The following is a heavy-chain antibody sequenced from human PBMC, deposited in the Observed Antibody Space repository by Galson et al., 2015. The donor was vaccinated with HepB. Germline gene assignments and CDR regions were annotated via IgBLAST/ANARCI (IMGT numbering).Heavy chain of an antibody. J-gene: IGHJ4*02. Sequence: SLRLSCAASGFTFSNAWMNWVRQAPGKGLEWVGRIKSKTDGGTTDYAAPAKGRFTISRDDSKNTLYLQMNSLKTEDTAVYYCTTDPLVYDFWSGYFDYWGQGTLVTVSS. CDR2: IKSKTDGGTT. V-gene: IGHV3-15*07. CDR1: GFTFSNAW. CDR3: TTDPLVYDFWSGYFDY. D-gene: IGHD3-3*01.